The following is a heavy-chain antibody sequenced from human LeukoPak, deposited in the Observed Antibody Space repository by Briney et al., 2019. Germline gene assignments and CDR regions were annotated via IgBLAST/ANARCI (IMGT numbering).Heavy chain of an antibody. CDR3: ARIGSGWYEVDY. CDR1: GGSISNYY. CDR2: IYYSGST. J-gene: IGHJ4*02. V-gene: IGHV4-59*01. Sequence: SETLSLTCTVSGGSISNYYWSWIRQPPGKGLEWIGYIYYSGSTNYNPSLKSRVTISVDTSKNQFSLKLSSVTAADTAVYYCARIGSGWYEVDYWGQGTLVTVSS. D-gene: IGHD6-19*01.